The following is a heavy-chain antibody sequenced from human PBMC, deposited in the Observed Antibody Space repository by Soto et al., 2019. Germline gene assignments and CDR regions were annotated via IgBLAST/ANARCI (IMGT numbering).Heavy chain of an antibody. Sequence: ASVKVSCKASGYTFTSYAMHWVRQAPGQRLEWMGWINAGNGNTKYSQKFQGRVTITRDTSASTAYMELSSLRSEDTAVYYCARDSFGTMIVVASDAFDIWGQGTMVTVSS. CDR2: INAGNGNT. CDR1: GYTFTSYA. CDR3: ARDSFGTMIVVASDAFDI. J-gene: IGHJ3*02. V-gene: IGHV1-3*01. D-gene: IGHD3-22*01.